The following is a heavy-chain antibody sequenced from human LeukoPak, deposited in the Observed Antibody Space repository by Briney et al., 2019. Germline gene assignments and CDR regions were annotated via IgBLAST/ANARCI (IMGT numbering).Heavy chain of an antibody. CDR1: GFTFSSYG. J-gene: IGHJ2*01. V-gene: IGHV3-30*02. Sequence: GGSLRLSCAASGFTFSSYGMHWVRQAPGKGLEWVAFIRYDGSNKYYADSVKGRFTISRDNSKNTLYLQMNSLRAEDTAVYYCAEAPSKDHWYFDLWGRGTLVTVSS. CDR3: AEAPSKDHWYFDL. CDR2: IRYDGSNK.